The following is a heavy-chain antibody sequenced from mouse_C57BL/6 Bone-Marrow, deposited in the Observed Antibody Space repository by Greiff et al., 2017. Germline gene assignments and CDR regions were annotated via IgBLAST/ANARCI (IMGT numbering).Heavy chain of an antibody. CDR2: ISYDGSN. D-gene: IGHD2-2*01. J-gene: IGHJ3*01. V-gene: IGHV3-6*01. CDR1: GYSITSGYY. Sequence: EVKLMESGPGLVKPSQSLSLTCSVTGYSITSGYYWNWIRQFPGNKLEWMGYISYDGSNNYNPSLKNRISITRDTSKNQFFLKLNSVTTEDTATYYCARGYGYAWFAYWGQGTLVTVSA. CDR3: ARGYGYAWFAY.